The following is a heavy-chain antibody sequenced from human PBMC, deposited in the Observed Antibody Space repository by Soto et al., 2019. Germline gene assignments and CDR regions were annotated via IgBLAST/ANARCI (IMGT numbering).Heavy chain of an antibody. CDR2: VSGGGSAS. V-gene: IGHV3-23*01. Sequence: QLLESGGGLVQPGGFLRLSSAGSGFTFSNFAMGWVRQAPGKALEWVSSVSGGGSASFSADSLRGRFTVSRDNSKNTIFLQMNTLRVEDTAVYYCANTRQAAVGTDFSDLCGQCTQVSVSS. CDR1: GFTFSNFA. J-gene: IGHJ4*02. D-gene: IGHD6-13*01. CDR3: ANTRQAAVGTDFSDL.